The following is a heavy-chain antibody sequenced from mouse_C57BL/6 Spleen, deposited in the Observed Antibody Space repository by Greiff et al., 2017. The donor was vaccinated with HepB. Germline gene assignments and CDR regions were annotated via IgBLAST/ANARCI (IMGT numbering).Heavy chain of an antibody. CDR1: GYTFTSYW. V-gene: IGHV1-64*01. J-gene: IGHJ2*01. CDR3: ARWRSNFLFDY. D-gene: IGHD4-1*01. Sequence: QVQLQQPGAELVKPGASVKLSCKASGYTFTSYWMHWVKQRPGQGLEWIGMIHPNSGSTNYNEKFKSKATLTVDKSSSTAYMQLSSLTSEDSAVYDCARWRSNFLFDYWGQGTTLTVSS. CDR2: IHPNSGST.